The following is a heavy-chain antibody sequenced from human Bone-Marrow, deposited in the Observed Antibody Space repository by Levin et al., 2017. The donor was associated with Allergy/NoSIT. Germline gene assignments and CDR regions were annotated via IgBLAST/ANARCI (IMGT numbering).Heavy chain of an antibody. Sequence: PGESLKISCKAPGYTLTSYYMHWVRQAPGQGLEWMGIINPSGDSTSYAQKFQDRVTMTRDTSTSTVYMELSSLRSEDTAVYYCARVGMTTNSLFYWGQGTLVTVSS. CDR1: GYTLTSYY. J-gene: IGHJ4*02. CDR2: INPSGDST. D-gene: IGHD4-17*01. V-gene: IGHV1-46*01. CDR3: ARVGMTTNSLFY.